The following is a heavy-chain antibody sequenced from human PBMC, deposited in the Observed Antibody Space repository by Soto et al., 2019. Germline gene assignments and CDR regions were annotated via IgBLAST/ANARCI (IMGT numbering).Heavy chain of an antibody. V-gene: IGHV1-8*01. D-gene: IGHD3-22*01. J-gene: IGHJ3*02. CDR2: MNPNSGNT. Sequence: QVQLVQSGAEVKKPRASVKVSCKTSGYTFTSYDINWVRQATGQGLEWMGWMNPNSGNTGYAQKFQGRVTMTRNTSISTAYMELSSLRSEDTAVYYCARGLYYYGSSGPDDAFDIWGQGTMVTVSS. CDR1: GYTFTSYD. CDR3: ARGLYYYGSSGPDDAFDI.